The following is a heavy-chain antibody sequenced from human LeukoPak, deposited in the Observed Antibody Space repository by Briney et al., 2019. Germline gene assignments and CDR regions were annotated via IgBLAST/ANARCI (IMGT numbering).Heavy chain of an antibody. CDR3: ARGGWFDP. J-gene: IGHJ5*02. V-gene: IGHV4-34*01. Sequence: SETLSLTCAVYAGSFSGFYWSWIRPPPGHGREWIGEINHSGSTNYNPSRKSRVTISVDTSKNQFSLKLSSVTAADTAVYYCARGGWFDPWGQGTLVTVSS. CDR2: INHSGST. CDR1: AGSFSGFY.